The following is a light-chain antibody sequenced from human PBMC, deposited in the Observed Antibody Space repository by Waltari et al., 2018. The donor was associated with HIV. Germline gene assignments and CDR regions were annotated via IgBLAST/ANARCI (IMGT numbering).Light chain of an antibody. Sequence: SALTQPASVSGSPGQSITISCLGASSDIGSFDYVSWYQQPPAKAPKLILYDVTYRPSGVSGRFSGSRSGSMASLTISGLQPEDEADYFCCSYSDSGTILFGGGTRVTVL. CDR3: CSYSDSGTIL. CDR2: DVT. J-gene: IGLJ2*01. V-gene: IGLV2-14*03. CDR1: SSDIGSFDY.